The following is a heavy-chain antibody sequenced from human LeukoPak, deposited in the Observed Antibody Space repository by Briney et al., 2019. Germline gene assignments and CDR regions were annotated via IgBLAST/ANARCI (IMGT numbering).Heavy chain of an antibody. V-gene: IGHV4-34*01. Sequence: SETLSLTCAVYGGSFSGCYWSWIRQPPGKGLEWIGEINHSGSTNYNPSLKSRVTISVDTSKIQFSLKLSSVTAADTAVYYCARGWGAARHLYFDYWGQGTLVTVSS. J-gene: IGHJ4*02. D-gene: IGHD6-6*01. CDR3: ARGWGAARHLYFDY. CDR1: GGSFSGCY. CDR2: INHSGST.